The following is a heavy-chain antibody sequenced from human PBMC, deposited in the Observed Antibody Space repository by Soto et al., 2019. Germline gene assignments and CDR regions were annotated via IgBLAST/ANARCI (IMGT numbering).Heavy chain of an antibody. J-gene: IGHJ4*02. Sequence: GESLKISCKGSGYSFTSYWIGWVRQMPGKGLEWMGIIYPGDSDTTYSPSFQGQVTISADKSISTAYLQWSSLKASDTAMYYCARAAYYYDSSGFPPHYWGQGTLVTVS. D-gene: IGHD3-22*01. CDR1: GYSFTSYW. CDR2: IYPGDSDT. V-gene: IGHV5-51*01. CDR3: ARAAYYYDSSGFPPHY.